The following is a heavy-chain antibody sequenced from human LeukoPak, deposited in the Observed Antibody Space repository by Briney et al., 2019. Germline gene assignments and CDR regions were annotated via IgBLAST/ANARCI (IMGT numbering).Heavy chain of an antibody. Sequence: ASVKVSCKASGYTFTSYGISWVRQAPGQGLEWMGWISAYNGNTNYAQKLQGRVTMTTDTSTSTAYMELRSLRSDDTAVYYCARATGPDYYYYMDVWGKGTTVTVSS. J-gene: IGHJ6*03. CDR3: ARATGPDYYYYMDV. CDR1: GYTFTSYG. CDR2: ISAYNGNT. V-gene: IGHV1-18*01. D-gene: IGHD4-11*01.